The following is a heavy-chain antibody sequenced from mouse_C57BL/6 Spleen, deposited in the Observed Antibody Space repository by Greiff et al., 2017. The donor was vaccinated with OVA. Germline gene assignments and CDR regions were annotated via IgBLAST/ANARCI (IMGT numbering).Heavy chain of an antibody. Sequence: VQLQQSGAELVKPGASVKLSCKASGYTFTSYWMHWVKQRPGQGLEWIGMIHPNSGSTNYNEKFKSKATLTVDKSSSTAYMQLSSLTSEDSAVYYCARSGDYGNYLAWFAYWGQGTLVTVSA. V-gene: IGHV1-64*01. CDR3: ARSGDYGNYLAWFAY. D-gene: IGHD2-1*01. CDR2: IHPNSGST. J-gene: IGHJ3*01. CDR1: GYTFTSYW.